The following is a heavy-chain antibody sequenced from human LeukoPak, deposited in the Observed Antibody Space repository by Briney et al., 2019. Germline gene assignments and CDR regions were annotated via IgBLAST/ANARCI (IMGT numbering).Heavy chain of an antibody. CDR3: ARWSGAIHVFDP. J-gene: IGHJ5*02. Sequence: SETLSLTCAVYGGSFSAYYWSWIRQSPGKGLEWIGEINHSGGTIYTPSLKSRVTISVDTSKNQFSLQLTSVTAADTAVYYCARWSGAIHVFDPWGQGALVTVSS. D-gene: IGHD2-21*01. CDR1: GGSFSAYY. CDR2: INHSGGT. V-gene: IGHV4-34*01.